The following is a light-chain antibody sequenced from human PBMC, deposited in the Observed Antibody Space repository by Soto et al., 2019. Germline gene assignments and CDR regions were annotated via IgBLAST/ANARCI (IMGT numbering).Light chain of an antibody. CDR1: QSVSSY. V-gene: IGKV3-11*01. J-gene: IGKJ4*01. Sequence: EIVLTRSPATLSLSPGERATPSCRASQSVSSYLAWYQQKPGQAPRLLIYDASNRATGIPARFSGSGSGTDFTLTISSLEPEDFAVYYCQQRSNWSFGGGTKVDIK. CDR2: DAS. CDR3: QQRSNWS.